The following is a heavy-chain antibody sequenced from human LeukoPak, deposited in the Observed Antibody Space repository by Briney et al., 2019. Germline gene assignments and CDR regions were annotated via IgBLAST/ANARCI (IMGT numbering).Heavy chain of an antibody. CDR3: ARRSGLDSSPYYFDY. V-gene: IGHV5-51*01. Sequence: GESLKISCKGSGYSFSTYWIGWVRQMPGKGLEWMEIIYPGDSDTRYSPSFQGQVTISADKSISTAYLQWSSLKASDTAMYYCARRSGLDSSPYYFDYWGQGTLVTVSS. J-gene: IGHJ4*02. D-gene: IGHD2-2*01. CDR2: IYPGDSDT. CDR1: GYSFSTYW.